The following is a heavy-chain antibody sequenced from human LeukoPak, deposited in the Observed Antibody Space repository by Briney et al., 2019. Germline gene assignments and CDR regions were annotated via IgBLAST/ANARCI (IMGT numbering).Heavy chain of an antibody. Sequence: SGGSLRLSCAVSGFTFSRYWMNWVRQAPGKGLVCVSRINSDGSSTSYADSVKGRFTISRDNAKNTLYLQMNSLRAEDTAVYYCARDRPHYGDYEGSDYWGQGTLVTVSS. D-gene: IGHD4-17*01. CDR2: INSDGSST. CDR1: GFTFSRYW. V-gene: IGHV3-74*01. J-gene: IGHJ4*02. CDR3: ARDRPHYGDYEGSDY.